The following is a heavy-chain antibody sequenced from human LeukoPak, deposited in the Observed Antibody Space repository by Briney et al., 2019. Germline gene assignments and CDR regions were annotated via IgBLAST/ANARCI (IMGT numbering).Heavy chain of an antibody. CDR2: FSGGGGDT. CDR3: ARDLYPYYYDSSGYYYGY. V-gene: IGHV3-23*01. Sequence: GGSLRLSCAASGFSFSSYAMSWVRQPPGKGLEWVSSFSGGGGDTYYADSVKGRFTISRDNSKNTLCLQMNSLRVEDTAVYYCARDLYPYYYDSSGYYYGYWGQGTLVTVSS. J-gene: IGHJ4*02. CDR1: GFSFSSYA. D-gene: IGHD3-22*01.